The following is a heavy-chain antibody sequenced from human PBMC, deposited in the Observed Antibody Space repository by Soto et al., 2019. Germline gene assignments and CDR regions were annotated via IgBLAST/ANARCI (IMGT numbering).Heavy chain of an antibody. J-gene: IGHJ4*02. CDR3: ARGWGYDSSDYYYAY. CDR2: IIPIFGTA. Sequence: QVQLVQSGAEVRKPGSSVKVSCKASGGTFSRHAISWVRQAPGQGLEWMGGIIPIFGTANHAQKFQGRVMITADESTSTVYMELSSLRSEDTAIYYCARGWGYDSSDYYYAYWGQGTLVIVSS. CDR1: GGTFSRHA. D-gene: IGHD3-22*01. V-gene: IGHV1-69*01.